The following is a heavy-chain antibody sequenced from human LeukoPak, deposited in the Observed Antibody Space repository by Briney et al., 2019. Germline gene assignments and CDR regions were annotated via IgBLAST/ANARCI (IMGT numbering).Heavy chain of an antibody. D-gene: IGHD3-22*01. V-gene: IGHV4-59*08. J-gene: IGHJ4*02. Sequence: PSETLSLTCTVSGGSISSYYWSWIRQSPGKGLEWIGYIYYSGSTNYNPSLKSRVTISVDTSKNQFSLKLSSVTAADTAVYYCARLVYYDSSGYPDWGQGTLVTVSS. CDR2: IYYSGST. CDR1: GGSISSYY. CDR3: ARLVYYDSSGYPD.